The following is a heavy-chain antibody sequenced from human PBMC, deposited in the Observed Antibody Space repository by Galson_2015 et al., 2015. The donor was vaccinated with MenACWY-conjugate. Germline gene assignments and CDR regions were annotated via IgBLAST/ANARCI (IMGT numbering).Heavy chain of an antibody. Sequence: QSGAEVIKPGASVQVSCKTSGYTFTSYAISWVRQAPGQGLEWMGWMSTNNDNTKYAQRFQGRVTMTTDTSTSTAYMELRSLTSDDTAVYYCTRGGGGGWTLIDPWGQGTLVTVSS. CDR1: GYTFTSYA. D-gene: IGHD6-19*01. CDR3: TRGGGGGWTLIDP. J-gene: IGHJ5*02. V-gene: IGHV1-18*04. CDR2: MSTNNDNT.